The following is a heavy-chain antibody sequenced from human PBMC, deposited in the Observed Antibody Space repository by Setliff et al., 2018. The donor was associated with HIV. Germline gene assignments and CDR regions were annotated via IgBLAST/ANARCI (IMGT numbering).Heavy chain of an antibody. CDR2: ISGSGGST. CDR3: AKDGISGGAYPPYYFDY. D-gene: IGHD2-15*01. Sequence: GGSLRLSCAASGFTFNTYARSWVRQAPGKGLEWVSVISGSGGSTFYADSVKGRFTISRDNSKNTLYLQMNRLRVEDTAVYYCAKDGISGGAYPPYYFDYWGHGTLVTVSS. J-gene: IGHJ4*01. CDR1: GFTFNTYA. V-gene: IGHV3-23*01.